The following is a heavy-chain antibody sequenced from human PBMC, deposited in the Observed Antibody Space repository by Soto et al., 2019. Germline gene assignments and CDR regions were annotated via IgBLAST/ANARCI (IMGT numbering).Heavy chain of an antibody. CDR3: ASQTSGYYHIY. CDR1: GFTFSSYG. D-gene: IGHD3-22*01. J-gene: IGHJ4*02. Sequence: GGSLRLSCAASGFTFSSYGMRWVRQAPGKGLEWVAVIWYVVSKKYYADSVKGRFSISRDNSKNTLYLQMNSLRAEDTAVYYCASQTSGYYHIYWGQGTLVTVSS. CDR2: IWYVVSKK. V-gene: IGHV3-33*01.